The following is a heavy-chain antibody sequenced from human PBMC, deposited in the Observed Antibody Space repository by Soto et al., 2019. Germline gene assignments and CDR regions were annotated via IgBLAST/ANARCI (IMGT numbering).Heavy chain of an antibody. Sequence: QVQLQQWGAGLLKPSETLSLTCAVFGGSFSGHYWSWIRQPPGKGLEWVGKINHVGNTKYNPSLKSRVTISLDTSQNQFSLKLSSVTAAGTAVYYCARGGGEVRYWGQGTLVTVSS. V-gene: IGHV4-34*01. J-gene: IGHJ4*02. CDR1: GGSFSGHY. CDR2: INHVGNT. D-gene: IGHD3-10*01. CDR3: ARGGGEVRY.